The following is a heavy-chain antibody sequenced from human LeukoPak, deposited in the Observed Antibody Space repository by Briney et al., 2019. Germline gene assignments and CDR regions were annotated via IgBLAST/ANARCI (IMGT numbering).Heavy chain of an antibody. CDR3: ARGPWGVFDY. D-gene: IGHD2-8*01. J-gene: IGHJ4*02. Sequence: GGSLRLSCAASGFSFSDYYMSWIRQAPGKGPEWISYISNSGSTVYYADSVKGRFTISRDNAKNSLYLQMNSLRAEDTAVYYCARGPWGVFDYWGQGTLVTVSS. CDR1: GFSFSDYY. V-gene: IGHV3-11*01. CDR2: ISNSGSTV.